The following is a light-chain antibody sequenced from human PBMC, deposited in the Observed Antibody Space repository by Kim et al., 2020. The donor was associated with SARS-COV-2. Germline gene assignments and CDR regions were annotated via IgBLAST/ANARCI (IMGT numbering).Light chain of an antibody. V-gene: IGLV1-40*01. CDR1: SSNIGAGYD. CDR3: QSYDSSLTGSWV. CDR2: GNT. J-gene: IGLJ3*02. Sequence: QSVLTQPPSVSGAPGQRVTISCTGSSSNIGAGYDVHCYQQHLPGTVPKLLIYGNTNRPSGVPDRFSGSRSGTSASLAITGLQAEDEADYYCQSYDSSLTGSWVFGGGTQLTVL.